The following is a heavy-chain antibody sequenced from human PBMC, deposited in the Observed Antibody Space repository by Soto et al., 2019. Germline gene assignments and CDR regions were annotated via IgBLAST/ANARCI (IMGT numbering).Heavy chain of an antibody. Sequence: QVQLQQWGAGLLKPSETLSLTCAVYGGSFSGYYWSWIRQPPGKGLEWIGEINHSGSTNYNPSLKRRVTISVDTSKNQFSLKLSSVTAADTAVYYCARGRYNWNLLDYWGQGTLVTVSS. CDR1: GGSFSGYY. J-gene: IGHJ4*02. CDR3: ARGRYNWNLLDY. D-gene: IGHD1-20*01. CDR2: INHSGST. V-gene: IGHV4-34*01.